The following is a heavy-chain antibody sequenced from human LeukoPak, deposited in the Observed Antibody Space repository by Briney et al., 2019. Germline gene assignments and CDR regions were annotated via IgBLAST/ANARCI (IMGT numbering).Heavy chain of an antibody. CDR2: IKSKTDGGTT. Sequence: GGSLRLSCAAFGFTFSHAWMTWVRQAPGKGLEWVGRIKSKTDGGTTDYAAPVKGRFTISRDDSKNTLYLQMNSLKIEDTAVYYCTTEDIVVVVGAYDPWGQGTLVTVSS. CDR3: TTEDIVVVVGAYDP. J-gene: IGHJ5*02. D-gene: IGHD2-15*01. V-gene: IGHV3-15*01. CDR1: GFTFSHAW.